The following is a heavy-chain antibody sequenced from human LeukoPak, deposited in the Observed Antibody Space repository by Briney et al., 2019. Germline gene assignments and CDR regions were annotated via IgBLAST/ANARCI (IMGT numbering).Heavy chain of an antibody. CDR1: GFSFSSYG. J-gene: IGHJ4*02. CDR3: AKSGYNRFDY. V-gene: IGHV3-30*02. CDR2: IRYDGSNK. D-gene: IGHD5-24*01. Sequence: GGSLRLSCAGSGFSFSSYGMHWVRQAPGKGLEWVAFIRYDGSNKYYADSVKGRFTISRDNSKNTLYLQMNSLRADDTAVYYRAKSGYNRFDYWGQGTLVTVSS.